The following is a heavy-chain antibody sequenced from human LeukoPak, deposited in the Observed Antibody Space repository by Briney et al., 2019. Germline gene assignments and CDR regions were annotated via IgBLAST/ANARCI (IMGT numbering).Heavy chain of an antibody. J-gene: IGHJ4*02. CDR3: AKAFDYGGNYNFDY. Sequence: GGSLRLSCAASGFTLSSYGMHWVRQAPGKGLEWVAFIRYDGSNKYYADSVKGRFTISRDNSKNTLYLQMNSLRAEDTAVYYCAKAFDYGGNYNFDYWGQGTLVTVST. D-gene: IGHD4-23*01. V-gene: IGHV3-30*02. CDR2: IRYDGSNK. CDR1: GFTLSSYG.